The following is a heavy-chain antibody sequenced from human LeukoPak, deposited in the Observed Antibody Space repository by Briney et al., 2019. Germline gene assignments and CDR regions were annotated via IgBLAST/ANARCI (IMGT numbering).Heavy chain of an antibody. CDR1: GFTFSSYG. Sequence: GRSLRLSCAASGFTFSSYGMHWVRQAPGKGLEWVAVISYDGSNKYYADSVKGRFTISRDNSKNTLYLQMNGLRAEDTAVYYCAKDGYCSSTSCLTPWGQGTLVTVSS. D-gene: IGHD2-2*03. CDR3: AKDGYCSSTSCLTP. J-gene: IGHJ5*02. V-gene: IGHV3-30*18. CDR2: ISYDGSNK.